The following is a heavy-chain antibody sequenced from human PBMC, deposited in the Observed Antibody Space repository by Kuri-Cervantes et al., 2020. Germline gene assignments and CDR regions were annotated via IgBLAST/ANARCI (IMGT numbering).Heavy chain of an antibody. CDR1: GFTFSSYA. CDR2: ISYDGSNK. J-gene: IGHJ4*02. CDR3: ARDWYKGRSAPDGY. D-gene: IGHD1-14*01. Sequence: SLKIIRAASGFTFSSYAMHWVRQAPGKGLEWVAVISYDGSNKYYADSEKGRFTISRDNSKNTLYLQMNSLRAEDTAVYYCARDWYKGRSAPDGYWGQGTLVTVSS. V-gene: IGHV3-30-3*01.